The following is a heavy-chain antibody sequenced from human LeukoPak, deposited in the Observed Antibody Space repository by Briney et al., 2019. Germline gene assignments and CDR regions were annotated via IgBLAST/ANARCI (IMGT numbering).Heavy chain of an antibody. CDR1: GFTFTSSA. CDR3: AAGITMVRGVEMNFDY. V-gene: IGHV1-58*01. D-gene: IGHD3-10*01. Sequence: SVKVSCKASGFTFTSSAVQWVRQARGQRLEWILWIVVGSGNTNYAQKFQERVTITRDMSTSTAYMELSSLRSEDTAVYYCAAGITMVRGVEMNFDYWGQGTLVTVSS. CDR2: IVVGSGNT. J-gene: IGHJ4*02.